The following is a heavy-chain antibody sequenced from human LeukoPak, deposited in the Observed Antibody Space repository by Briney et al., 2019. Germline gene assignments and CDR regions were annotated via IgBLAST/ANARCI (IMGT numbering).Heavy chain of an antibody. J-gene: IGHJ5*02. CDR2: ISSRGDTI. CDR1: GFTFSSYE. Sequence: GGSLRLPCAGSGFTFSSYEMNWVRQAPGKGLERISYISSRGDTIYYADSVRGRFTLYRDNAKNSLYLQMNSLRVEDTAVYYCARGYASAWCDHWGQGALVTVSS. V-gene: IGHV3-48*03. CDR3: ARGYASAWCDH. D-gene: IGHD6-19*01.